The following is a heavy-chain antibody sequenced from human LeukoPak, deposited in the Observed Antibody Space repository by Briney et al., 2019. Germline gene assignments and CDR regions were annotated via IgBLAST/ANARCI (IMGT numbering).Heavy chain of an antibody. CDR2: INPNSGGT. CDR3: ARDLYGGTSATFDY. J-gene: IGHJ4*02. CDR1: GHTFTGYY. D-gene: IGHD4-23*01. V-gene: IGHV1-2*02. Sequence: GASVKVSCKASGHTFTGYYIHWVRQAPGQGLEWMGWINPNSGGTYYAQKFQGRVTMTSDTSISTAYTELSRLRSDNTAVYYCARDLYGGTSATFDYWGQGTLVTVSS.